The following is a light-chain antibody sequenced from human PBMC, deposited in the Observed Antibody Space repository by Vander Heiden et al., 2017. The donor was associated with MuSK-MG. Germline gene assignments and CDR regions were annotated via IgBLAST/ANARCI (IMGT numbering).Light chain of an antibody. J-gene: IGKJ5*01. Sequence: EIVLTQSPATLSLSPGERATLSCRASQSVSSYLAWYQQKPGQAPRLLIYDASNRATGIPARFSGSWSGTDFTLTISSLDPEDFAVYYCQHRSNWPRITFGQGTQLEIK. CDR1: QSVSSY. CDR3: QHRSNWPRIT. V-gene: IGKV3-11*01. CDR2: DAS.